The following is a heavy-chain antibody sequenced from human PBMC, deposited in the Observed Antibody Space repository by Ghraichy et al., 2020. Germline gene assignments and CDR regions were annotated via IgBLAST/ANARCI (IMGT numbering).Heavy chain of an antibody. J-gene: IGHJ4*02. Sequence: ASVKVSCKASGYTFTDYYMHLVRQDPGPGLEWMGWITPNSVGTNYAQKFQGRVTMTRDTSISTAYMELSRLRSDDTAVYYCARDRLSYSSPRIPAFDYWGQGTLVTVSS. CDR3: ARDRLSYSSPRIPAFDY. CDR1: GYTFTDYY. V-gene: IGHV1-2*02. CDR2: ITPNSVGT. D-gene: IGHD6-13*01.